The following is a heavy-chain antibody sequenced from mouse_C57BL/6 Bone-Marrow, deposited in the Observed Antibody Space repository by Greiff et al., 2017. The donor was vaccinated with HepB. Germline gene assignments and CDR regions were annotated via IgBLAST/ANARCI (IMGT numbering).Heavy chain of an antibody. J-gene: IGHJ1*03. CDR1: GFTFSDYG. CDR3: ARELTGTPNWYFDV. CDR2: ISSGSSTI. Sequence: EVHLVESGGGLVKPGGSLKLSCAASGFTFSDYGMHWVRQAPEKGLEWVAYISSGSSTIYYADTVKGRFTISRDNAKNTLFLQMTSLRSEDTAMYYCARELTGTPNWYFDVWGTGTTVTVSS. D-gene: IGHD4-1*01. V-gene: IGHV5-17*01.